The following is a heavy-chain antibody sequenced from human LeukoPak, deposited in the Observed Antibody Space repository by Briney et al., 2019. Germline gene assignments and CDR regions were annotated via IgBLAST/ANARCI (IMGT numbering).Heavy chain of an antibody. CDR2: ISSSSSYI. J-gene: IGHJ4*02. D-gene: IGHD2-2*01. V-gene: IGHV3-21*04. CDR1: GFTFSSYI. Sequence: GGSLRLSCAASGFTFSSYIMNWVRQAPGKGLEWVSSISSSSSYIYYADSVKGRFTISRDNAKNSLYLQMNSLRAEDTAVYYCVRVPGYCGSTTCLYYFDFWGQGTLVTVSS. CDR3: VRVPGYCGSTTCLYYFDF.